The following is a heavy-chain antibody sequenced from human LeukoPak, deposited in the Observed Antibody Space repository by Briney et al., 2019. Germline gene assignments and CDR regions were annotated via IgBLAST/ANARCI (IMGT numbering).Heavy chain of an antibody. J-gene: IGHJ4*02. Sequence: ASVKVSCKASGYTFTSYGISWVRQAPGQGLEWMGWISAYNGNTNYAQKLQGRVTMTTDTSTSTAYMELRSLRSDDTAVYYCARESGEIYYDSSGYSGYWGQGTLVTVSS. CDR3: ARESGEIYYDSSGYSGY. CDR1: GYTFTSYG. D-gene: IGHD3-22*01. V-gene: IGHV1-18*01. CDR2: ISAYNGNT.